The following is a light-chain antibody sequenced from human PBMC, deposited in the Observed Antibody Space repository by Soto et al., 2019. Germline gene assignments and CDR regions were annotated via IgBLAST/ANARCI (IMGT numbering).Light chain of an antibody. CDR1: QSVSSN. V-gene: IGKV3-15*01. CDR3: QQYNNWPRT. CDR2: GAS. J-gene: IGKJ1*01. Sequence: EIVMTQSPATLSVSPGERATLSCRASQSVSSNLAWYQQKPGQAPRLLIYGASTRATGIPARFSGSGSGTEFTLTISSLQSEDFAVYYGQQYNNWPRTFGHGTKVEIK.